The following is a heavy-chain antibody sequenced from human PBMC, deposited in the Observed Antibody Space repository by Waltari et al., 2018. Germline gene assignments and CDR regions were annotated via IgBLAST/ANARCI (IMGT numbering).Heavy chain of an antibody. CDR2: MNPNSGNT. Sequence: QVQLVQSGAEVKKPGASVKVSCKASGYHFTSYDINWVRTATGQGLEGMGWMNPNSGNTGYAQKFQGRVTMTRNTSISTAYMELSSLRSEDTAVYYCALWGYSSSWGYYYYGMDVWGQGTTVTVSS. CDR1: GYHFTSYD. J-gene: IGHJ6*02. V-gene: IGHV1-8*01. CDR3: ALWGYSSSWGYYYYGMDV. D-gene: IGHD6-13*01.